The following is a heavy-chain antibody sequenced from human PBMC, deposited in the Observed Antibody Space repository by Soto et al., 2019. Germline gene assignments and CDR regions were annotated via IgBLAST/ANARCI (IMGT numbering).Heavy chain of an antibody. V-gene: IGHV4-39*01. J-gene: IGHJ4*02. Sequence: SDTLSLTCTFSGDSLRGSPSFWGWIRQPPGKRLEWIGSIFYDGYTLYTPSLKSRVTISVDTSKNQFSLKLTSVAAADTAIYFCARLQAAVPHYWGQG. CDR2: IFYDGYT. D-gene: IGHD6-13*01. CDR3: ARLQAAVPHY. CDR1: GDSLRGSPSF.